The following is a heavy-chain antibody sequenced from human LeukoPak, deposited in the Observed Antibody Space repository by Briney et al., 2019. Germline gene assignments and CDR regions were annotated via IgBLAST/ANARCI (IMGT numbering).Heavy chain of an antibody. V-gene: IGHV4-34*01. D-gene: IGHD6-13*01. CDR2: INHSGST. Sequence: NPLETLSLTCAVYGGSFSGYYWSWIRQPPGKGLEWIGEINHSGSTNCNPSLKSRVTISVDTSKNQFSLKLSSVTAADTAVYYCARGRRGQQLVRGFDYWGQGTLVTVSS. J-gene: IGHJ4*02. CDR3: ARGRRGQQLVRGFDY. CDR1: GGSFSGYY.